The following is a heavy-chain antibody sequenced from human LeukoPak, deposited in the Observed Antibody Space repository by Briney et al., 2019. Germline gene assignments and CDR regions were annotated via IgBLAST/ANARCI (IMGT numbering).Heavy chain of an antibody. J-gene: IGHJ4*02. CDR1: GGSIGRYY. V-gene: IGHV4-59*01. CDR3: AREFRIPAARVYSFDS. CDR2: SHYSGST. Sequence: SETLSLTCSVSGGSIGRYYWNWIRQPPGKGLEWIGSSHYSGSTNYNPSLKSRVSISVDASKNQFSLKLSSVTAADTAVYCCAREFRIPAARVYSFDSWGQGTRVTVFS. D-gene: IGHD6-25*01.